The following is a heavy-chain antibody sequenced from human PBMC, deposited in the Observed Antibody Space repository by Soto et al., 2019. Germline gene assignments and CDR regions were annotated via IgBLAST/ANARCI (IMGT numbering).Heavy chain of an antibody. J-gene: IGHJ4*02. CDR3: AKITSTTSDFDC. D-gene: IGHD2-2*01. Sequence: VGSLRLSCASSGVTFSDYYMNWIRQAPGKGLEWVSYISSSGSTPYYADSVEGRFTISRDNSKNTLYLQMNSLRAEDAAVYHCAKITSTTSDFDCWGQGTLVTVSS. CDR1: GVTFSDYY. CDR2: ISSSGSTP. V-gene: IGHV3-11*01.